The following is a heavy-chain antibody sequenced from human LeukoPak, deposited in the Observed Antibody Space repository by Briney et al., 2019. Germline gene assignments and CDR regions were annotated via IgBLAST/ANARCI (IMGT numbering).Heavy chain of an antibody. D-gene: IGHD6-19*01. CDR2: ISGSGGST. V-gene: IGHV3-23*01. CDR3: AKDSGWSFDY. CDR1: GFTFSSYG. J-gene: IGHJ4*02. Sequence: GGTLRLSCAASGFTFSSYGMSWVRQAPGKGLEWVSAISGSGGSTYYADSVKGRFTISRDNSKNTLYLQMNSLRAEDTAVYYCAKDSGWSFDYWGQGTLVTVSS.